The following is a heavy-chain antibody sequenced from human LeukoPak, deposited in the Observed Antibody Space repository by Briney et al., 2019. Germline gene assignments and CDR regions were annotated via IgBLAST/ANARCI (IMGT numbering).Heavy chain of an antibody. Sequence: SESLSLTCTVSGGSISSSGDYWGWIRQPPGKGLEWIGTIYYSGTTYYNPSLKSRVTISVDTSKNQFSLKLSSVTAADTAVYYCARFTKSSGYYFDYWGQGTLVTVSP. CDR2: IYYSGTT. D-gene: IGHD3-22*01. J-gene: IGHJ4*02. CDR1: GGSISSSGDY. CDR3: ARFTKSSGYYFDY. V-gene: IGHV4-39*01.